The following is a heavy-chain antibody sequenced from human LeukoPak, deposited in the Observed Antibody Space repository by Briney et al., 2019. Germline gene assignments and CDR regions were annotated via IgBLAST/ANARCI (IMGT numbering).Heavy chain of an antibody. CDR3: ARRRGWYPVDY. CDR1: GGSISSYS. CDR2: IHYSGST. Sequence: PSETLSLTCTVSGGSISSYSWSWIRQPPGKGLEWIGYIHYSGSTSYNPSLRSRVTISVDTSKNQCSLKLSSVTAADTALYYSARRRGWYPVDYWGQGTLVTVSS. J-gene: IGHJ4*02. D-gene: IGHD6-19*01. V-gene: IGHV4-59*08.